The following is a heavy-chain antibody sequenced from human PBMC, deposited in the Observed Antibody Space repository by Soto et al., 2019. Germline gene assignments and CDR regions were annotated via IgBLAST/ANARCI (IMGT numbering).Heavy chain of an antibody. D-gene: IGHD1-1*01. Sequence: PGGSLRLSCAASGFTFSSYGMSWVRQAPGKGLEWVAIISYDGSNKYYADSVKGRFTISRDNSKNTLYLQMNSLRAEDTAVYYCAKGGRDGYNYNYWGQGTLVTVSS. CDR1: GFTFSSYG. CDR2: ISYDGSNK. V-gene: IGHV3-30*18. CDR3: AKGGRDGYNYNY. J-gene: IGHJ4*02.